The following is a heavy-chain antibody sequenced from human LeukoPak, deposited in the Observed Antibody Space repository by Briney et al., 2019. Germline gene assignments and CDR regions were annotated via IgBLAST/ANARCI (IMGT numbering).Heavy chain of an antibody. V-gene: IGHV4-4*07. CDR3: ARVILHYDSSGYYYVSGAYAFDI. CDR2: IYTSGST. J-gene: IGHJ3*02. Sequence: SETLSLTCTVSGGSVTSYYWSWIRQPAGKGLEWVGRIYTSGSTNYNPSLKSRVTMSVDTSKNQFSLKLSSVTAADTAVYYCARVILHYDSSGYYYVSGAYAFDIWGQGTMVTVSS. D-gene: IGHD3-22*01. CDR1: GGSVTSYY.